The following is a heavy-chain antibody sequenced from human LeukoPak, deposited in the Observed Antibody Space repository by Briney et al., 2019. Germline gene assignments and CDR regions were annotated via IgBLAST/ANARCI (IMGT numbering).Heavy chain of an antibody. CDR3: ASGGADFQQ. Sequence: ASVKVSCKASGYTFTDHYMHWVRQAPGQGLEWMGWHIPNSGGTHYAQSFQGRVTMTRDTSISTAYMELSRLTSDDTAAYYFASGGADFQQWRQGALVPVSS. CDR2: HIPNSGGT. V-gene: IGHV1-2*02. J-gene: IGHJ1*01. D-gene: IGHD2-21*01. CDR1: GYTFTDHY.